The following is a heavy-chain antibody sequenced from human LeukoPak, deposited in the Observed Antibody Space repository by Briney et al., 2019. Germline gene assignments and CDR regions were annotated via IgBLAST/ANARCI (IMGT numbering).Heavy chain of an antibody. CDR3: ARQMYYDFWSGYVYYYYYMDV. D-gene: IGHD3-3*01. Sequence: GGSLRLSCEGSGFSFSSYWMTWVRQCPGKGPEWVANIKQDESERYTVDSVKGRFTISRDNAKNSVYLQMNSLRAEDTAVYYCARQMYYDFWSGYVYYYYYMDVWGKGTTVTVSS. CDR1: GFSFSSYW. J-gene: IGHJ6*03. CDR2: IKQDESER. V-gene: IGHV3-7*01.